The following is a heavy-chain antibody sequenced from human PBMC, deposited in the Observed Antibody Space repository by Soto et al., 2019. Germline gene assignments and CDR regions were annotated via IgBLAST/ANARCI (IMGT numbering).Heavy chain of an antibody. D-gene: IGHD3-22*01. V-gene: IGHV4-59*01. Sequence: SETLSLTCTGSGGSIRDNYWSWIRQPPGKGLEWIGYIFYSGSTNYNPSLKSRVTISVDMSKNQFSLKLRSVTAADTAVYYCARAEYYDSTGLYDFDYWGQGTLVTVSS. CDR1: GGSIRDNY. CDR3: ARAEYYDSTGLYDFDY. CDR2: IFYSGST. J-gene: IGHJ4*02.